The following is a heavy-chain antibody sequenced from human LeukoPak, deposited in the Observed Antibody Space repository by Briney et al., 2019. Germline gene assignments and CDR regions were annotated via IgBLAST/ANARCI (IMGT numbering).Heavy chain of an antibody. CDR2: IFYTGNT. V-gene: IGHV4-59*01. CDR1: GGSINTYY. D-gene: IGHD3-10*01. CDR3: ARSLNFGAYYGLDV. J-gene: IGHJ6*02. Sequence: SETLSLTCSVSGGSINTYYWSWIRQPPGKGLEWIGYIFYTGNTNYNPSLTSRLTISVDPSKNQFALRLTSVTAADTAVYYCARSLNFGAYYGLDVWGQGTTVTASS.